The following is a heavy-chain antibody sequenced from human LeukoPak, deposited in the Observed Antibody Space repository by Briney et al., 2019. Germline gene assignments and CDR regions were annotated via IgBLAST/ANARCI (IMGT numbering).Heavy chain of an antibody. Sequence: ASVKVSCKASGYTFTSYDINWVRQATGQGLEWMGWMNPNSGNTGYAQKFQGRVTITRNTSISTAYMELSSLRSEDTAVYYCARGLKAVVVPAAIKYYYMDVWGKGTTVTVSS. V-gene: IGHV1-8*03. J-gene: IGHJ6*03. CDR2: MNPNSGNT. D-gene: IGHD2-2*01. CDR3: ARGLKAVVVPAAIKYYYMDV. CDR1: GYTFTSYD.